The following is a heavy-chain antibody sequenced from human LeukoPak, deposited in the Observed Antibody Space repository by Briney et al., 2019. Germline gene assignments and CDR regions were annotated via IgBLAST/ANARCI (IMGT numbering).Heavy chain of an antibody. CDR3: AKDREYQLQWPFDY. V-gene: IGHV3-9*01. CDR1: GFTFDDYA. CDR2: ISWNSGSI. D-gene: IGHD2-2*01. Sequence: GRSLRLSCAASGFTFDDYAMHWVRQAPGKGLEWVSGISWNSGSIGYADSVKGRFTISRDNAKNSLYLQMNSLRAEDTALYYCAKDREYQLQWPFDYWGQGTLVTVSP. J-gene: IGHJ4*02.